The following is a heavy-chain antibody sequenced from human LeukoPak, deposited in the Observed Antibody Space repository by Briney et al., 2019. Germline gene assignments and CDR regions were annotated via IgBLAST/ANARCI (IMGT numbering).Heavy chain of an antibody. CDR1: GFTFSSYW. CDR3: VRDGDYYDSSGTYDRLDY. V-gene: IGHV3-7*04. CDR2: IKQDNIEK. J-gene: IGHJ4*02. Sequence: GGSLRLSCAASGFTFSSYWMTWVRQAPGKGLEWVANIKQDNIEKNYVDSVKGRFTISRDNAKNSLFLQMNSLRAEDTAVYYCVRDGDYYDSSGTYDRLDYWGQGTLVTVSS. D-gene: IGHD3-22*01.